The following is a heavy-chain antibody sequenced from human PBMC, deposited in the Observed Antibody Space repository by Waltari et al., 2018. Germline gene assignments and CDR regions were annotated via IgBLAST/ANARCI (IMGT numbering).Heavy chain of an antibody. CDR2: IYHSGTT. V-gene: IGHV4-38-2*01. J-gene: IGHJ4*02. D-gene: IGHD2-21*02. CDR3: ARWFHGDSPSHFDY. Sequence: QVQLLESGPGLVKPSETLSRTCAVPGSSSSSGYYWGWIRQPPGKRLEFIGSIYHSGTTYYNPSLKSRVTILLDTSKTQFSLMLRSVTAADTAVYFCARWFHGDSPSHFDYWGQGTLVTVSS. CDR1: GSSSSSGYY.